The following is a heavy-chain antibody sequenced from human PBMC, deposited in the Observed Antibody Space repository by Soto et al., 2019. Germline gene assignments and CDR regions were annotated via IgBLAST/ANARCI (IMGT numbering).Heavy chain of an antibody. D-gene: IGHD2-2*02. CDR1: GGTFSSYA. V-gene: IGHV1-69*13. Sequence: AASVKVSCKASGGTFSSYAISWVRQAPGQGLEWMGGIIPIFGTANYAQKFQGRVTITADESTSTAYMELSSLRSEDTAVYYCAGTLRLGYCSSTSCYTGGYYYYGMDVWGQGTTVTVSS. J-gene: IGHJ6*02. CDR2: IIPIFGTA. CDR3: AGTLRLGYCSSTSCYTGGYYYYGMDV.